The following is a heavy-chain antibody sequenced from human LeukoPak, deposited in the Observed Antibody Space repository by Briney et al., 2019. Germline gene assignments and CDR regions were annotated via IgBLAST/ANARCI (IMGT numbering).Heavy chain of an antibody. CDR1: GFTFASYA. J-gene: IGHJ3*02. V-gene: IGHV3-23*01. CDR2: ISGSGGST. Sequence: GGSLRLSCAASGFTFASYAMSWVRQPPGKGLKWVSAISGSGGSTSYADSVKGRFTISRDNSKNTLYQQMNSLRAEDTAIFYCAKDLGRWLQFRAFDIWGQGTMVTVSS. CDR3: AKDLGRWLQFRAFDI. D-gene: IGHD5-24*01.